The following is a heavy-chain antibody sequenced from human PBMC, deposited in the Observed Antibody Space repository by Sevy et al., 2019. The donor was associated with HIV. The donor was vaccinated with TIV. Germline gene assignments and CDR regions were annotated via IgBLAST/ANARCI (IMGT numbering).Heavy chain of an antibody. V-gene: IGHV3-23*01. D-gene: IGHD3-22*01. CDR3: AKEGGGYNYDSSGLLDN. J-gene: IGHJ4*02. Sequence: GGCLRLSCAASGFTFRTYAMTWVRQAPGKGLDWVSAISGSGASTYYADSVKGRFTISRDNSKNTLYLQMNSLRAEDTAVYYCAKEGGGYNYDSSGLLDNWGQGILVTVSS. CDR1: GFTFRTYA. CDR2: ISGSGAST.